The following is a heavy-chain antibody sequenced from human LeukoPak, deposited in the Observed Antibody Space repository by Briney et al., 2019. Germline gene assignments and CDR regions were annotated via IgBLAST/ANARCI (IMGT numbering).Heavy chain of an antibody. CDR2: IYSGGST. CDR3: ARGRGGSGSYDY. CDR1: GFTVSSNY. Sequence: GGSLRLCCAASGFTVSSNYMSWVRQAPGKGLEWVSVIYSGGSTYYADSVKGRFTISRDNSKNTLYLQMNSLRAEDTAVYYCARGRGGSGSYDYWGQGTLVTVSS. J-gene: IGHJ4*02. D-gene: IGHD3-10*01. V-gene: IGHV3-66*01.